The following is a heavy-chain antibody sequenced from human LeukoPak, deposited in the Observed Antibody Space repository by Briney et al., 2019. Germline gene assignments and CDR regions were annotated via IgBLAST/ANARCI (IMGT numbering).Heavy chain of an antibody. CDR2: ISYDGSNK. D-gene: IGHD4-23*01. J-gene: IGHJ6*02. Sequence: GRSLRLSCAASGFTFSSYAMHWVRQAPGKGLEWVAVISYDGSNKYYADSVKGRFTISRDNSKNTLYLQMNSLRAEDTAVYYCARDMSPHGGNRYYYYYGMDVWGQGTTVTVSS. V-gene: IGHV3-30-3*01. CDR3: ARDMSPHGGNRYYYYYGMDV. CDR1: GFTFSSYA.